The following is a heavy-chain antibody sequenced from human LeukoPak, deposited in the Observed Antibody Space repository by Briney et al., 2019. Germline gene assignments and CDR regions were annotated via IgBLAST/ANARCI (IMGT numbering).Heavy chain of an antibody. V-gene: IGHV3-30*14. J-gene: IGHJ6*03. CDR3: ARGNSNYFHYYYMDV. CDR1: GFTFSSYA. D-gene: IGHD4-11*01. Sequence: GRSLRLSCAASGFTFSSYAMHWVRQAPGKGLEWVAVISYDGSNKYYANSVKGRFTMSRDNSKNTLYLQMGSLRPEDMAVYYCARGNSNYFHYYYMDVWGKGTTVTVSS. CDR2: ISYDGSNK.